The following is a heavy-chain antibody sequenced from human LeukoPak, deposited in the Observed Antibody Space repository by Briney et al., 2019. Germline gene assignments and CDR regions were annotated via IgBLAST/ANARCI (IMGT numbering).Heavy chain of an antibody. V-gene: IGHV4-59*01. CDR1: GGSFSSYY. CDR3: ARAKRYFDWLSHFDY. CDR2: IYYSGST. Sequence: SETLSLTCTVSGGSFSSYYRSWIRQPPGKGLEWIGYIYYSGSTNYNPSLKSRVTISVDTSKNQFSLKLSSVTAADTAVYYCARAKRYFDWLSHFDYWGQGTLVTVSS. J-gene: IGHJ4*02. D-gene: IGHD3-9*01.